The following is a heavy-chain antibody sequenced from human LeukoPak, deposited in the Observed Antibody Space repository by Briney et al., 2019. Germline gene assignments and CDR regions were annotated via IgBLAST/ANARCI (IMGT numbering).Heavy chain of an antibody. J-gene: IGHJ3*02. D-gene: IGHD2-15*01. Sequence: SETLSLTCTVSGGSISSYYWGWIRQPPGKGLEWIGYIYYSGSTNYNPSLKSRVTISVDTSKNQFSLKLSSVTAADTAVYYCARVEGYCSGGSCYYAFDIWGQGTMVTVSS. CDR2: IYYSGST. CDR3: ARVEGYCSGGSCYYAFDI. V-gene: IGHV4-59*01. CDR1: GGSISSYY.